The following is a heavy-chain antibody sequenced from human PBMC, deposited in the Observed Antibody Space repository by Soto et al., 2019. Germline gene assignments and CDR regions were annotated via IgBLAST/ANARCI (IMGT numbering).Heavy chain of an antibody. V-gene: IGHV2-5*02. D-gene: IGHD6-19*01. Sequence: QITLKESGPTLVKPTQTLTLTCTFSGFSLSTSGVGVGWIRQPPGKALEWLALIYWDDDKRYSPSLKSRLTNTQRTSKNQVVLTINNMRPVDTATYYRAHSPGDSSGWYWFDPWGQGTLVTVSS. CDR3: AHSPGDSSGWYWFDP. CDR2: IYWDDDK. J-gene: IGHJ5*02. CDR1: GFSLSTSGVG.